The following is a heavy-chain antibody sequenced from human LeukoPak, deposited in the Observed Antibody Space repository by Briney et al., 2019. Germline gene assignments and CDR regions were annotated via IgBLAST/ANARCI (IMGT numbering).Heavy chain of an antibody. J-gene: IGHJ5*02. V-gene: IGHV5-51*01. D-gene: IGHD2-15*01. Sequence: GESLKISCKGSGYRFSSYWIAWVRQMPGKGLEYIGIIYPGDSDIRYGPSFQGLVTISADKSISTAYLQWSSLKASDTAMYYCARQEYCSGGSCYTWFDPWGQGTLVTVSS. CDR2: IYPGDSDI. CDR3: ARQEYCSGGSCYTWFDP. CDR1: GYRFSSYW.